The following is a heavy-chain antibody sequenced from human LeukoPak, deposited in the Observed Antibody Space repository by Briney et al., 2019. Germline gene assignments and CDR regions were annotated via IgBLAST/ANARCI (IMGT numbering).Heavy chain of an antibody. V-gene: IGHV3-33*01. J-gene: IGHJ3*02. CDR2: IWYDGSNK. CDR3: ARERGYCSGGSCNDAFDI. D-gene: IGHD2-15*01. CDR1: GFTFSSYG. Sequence: GGSLRLSCAASGFTFSSYGMHEVRQAPGKGVEWVAVIWYDGSNKYYADSVKGRFTISRDNSKNTLYLQMNSLRAEDTAVYYCARERGYCSGGSCNDAFDIWGQGTMVTVSS.